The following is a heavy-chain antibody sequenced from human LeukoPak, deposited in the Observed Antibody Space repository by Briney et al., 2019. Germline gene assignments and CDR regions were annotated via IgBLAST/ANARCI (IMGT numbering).Heavy chain of an antibody. D-gene: IGHD3-3*01. Sequence: SETLSLTCAVSGASISSSSYYWGWIRQPPGKGLEWIGSIYYTGSTYYNPSLKSRVTISVDTSKNQFSLKLSSVTAADTAVYYCARGSDFWEAPYFDYWGQGTLVTVSS. CDR3: ARGSDFWEAPYFDY. V-gene: IGHV4-39*07. J-gene: IGHJ4*02. CDR1: GASISSSSYY. CDR2: IYYTGST.